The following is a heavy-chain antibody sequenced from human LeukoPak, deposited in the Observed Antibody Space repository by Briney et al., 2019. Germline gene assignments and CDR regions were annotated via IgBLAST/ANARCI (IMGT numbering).Heavy chain of an antibody. CDR1: GFTFSGFS. V-gene: IGHV3-7*01. CDR3: ARAGSHWHYVY. CDR2: IKQDGSER. D-gene: IGHD3-10*01. Sequence: GGSLRLSCAASGFTFSGFSMSWVRQSPTKGLEWVANIKQDGSERYYVDSVKGRFTISRDNAKNSLTLQMNNLRVEDTAVYYCARAGSHWHYVYWGQGTVVTVSS. J-gene: IGHJ4*02.